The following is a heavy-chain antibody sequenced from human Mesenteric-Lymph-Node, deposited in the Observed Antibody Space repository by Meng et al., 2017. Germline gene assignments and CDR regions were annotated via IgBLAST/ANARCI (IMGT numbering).Heavy chain of an antibody. CDR1: GGSISSGDYY. D-gene: IGHD4-11*01. J-gene: IGHJ4*02. Sequence: QVQLQESGPGLVKPSQTLSLTCTGSGGSISSGDYYWSWIRQPPGKGLEWIGYIYYSGSTYYNPSLKSLVTISVDTSKNQFSLKLSSVTAADTAVYYCARDRTTGRYFDYWGQGTLVTVSS. CDR2: IYYSGST. V-gene: IGHV4-30-4*01. CDR3: ARDRTTGRYFDY.